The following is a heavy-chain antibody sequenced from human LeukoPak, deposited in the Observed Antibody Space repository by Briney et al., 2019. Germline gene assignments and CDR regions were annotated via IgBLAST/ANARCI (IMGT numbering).Heavy chain of an antibody. V-gene: IGHV3-30*02. D-gene: IGHD1-26*01. CDR2: IRYDGSNK. CDR1: GFTFSSYG. J-gene: IGHJ6*03. CDR3: AKDGYRYSGSEVPWVRLVDYYMDV. Sequence: PGGSLRLSCAASGFTFSSYGMHWVRQAPGKGLEWVAFIRYDGSNKYYADSVKGRFTISRDNSKNTLYLQMNSLRAEDTAVYYCAKDGYRYSGSEVPWVRLVDYYMDVWGKGTTVTVSS.